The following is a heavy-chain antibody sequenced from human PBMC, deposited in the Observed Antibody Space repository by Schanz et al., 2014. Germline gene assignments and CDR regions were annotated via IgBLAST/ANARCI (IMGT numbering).Heavy chain of an antibody. D-gene: IGHD6-19*01. CDR1: GFTFSTYA. V-gene: IGHV3-23*04. J-gene: IGHJ4*02. Sequence: EVQLVESGGGLAQPGGSLRLSCAASGFTFSTYAMNWVRQAPGRGLEWVSGITRQGTTYYADFVKGRFSISRDLSSNTLYLQMNSLRADDSAIYYCAKDHPSSGWPAFDVWGQGTQVTVSS. CDR3: AKDHPSSGWPAFDV. CDR2: ITRQGTT.